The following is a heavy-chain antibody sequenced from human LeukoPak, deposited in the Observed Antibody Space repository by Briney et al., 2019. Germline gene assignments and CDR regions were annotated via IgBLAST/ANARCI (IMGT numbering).Heavy chain of an antibody. J-gene: IGHJ4*02. CDR1: GFTFISCS. V-gene: IGHV3-21*01. CDR2: FSSRSSYI. D-gene: IGHD2-8*02. CDR3: ATSRDSGRFDY. Sequence: GGSLRLSCAASGFTFISCSLNWVRQAPGKGLEWVSSFSSRSSYIHYGVSVRGRLTIPRDNARNSLSLQMHRLRGEHTAVYYCATSRDSGRFDYWGQGTLVTVSS.